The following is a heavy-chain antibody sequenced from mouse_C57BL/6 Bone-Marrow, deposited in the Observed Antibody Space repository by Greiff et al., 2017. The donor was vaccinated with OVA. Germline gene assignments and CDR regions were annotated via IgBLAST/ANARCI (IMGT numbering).Heavy chain of an antibody. J-gene: IGHJ1*03. CDR1: GYTFTSYD. V-gene: IGHV1-85*01. D-gene: IGHD1-1*01. CDR2: IYPRDGST. Sequence: VQLQQSGPELVKPGASVKLSCKASGYTFTSYDINWVKQRPGQGLEWIGWIYPRDGSTKYNEKFKGKATLTVDTSSSTAYMELHSLTSEDSAVYFCARSPKHYYYGSSHWYFDVWGTGTTVTVSS. CDR3: ARSPKHYYYGSSHWYFDV.